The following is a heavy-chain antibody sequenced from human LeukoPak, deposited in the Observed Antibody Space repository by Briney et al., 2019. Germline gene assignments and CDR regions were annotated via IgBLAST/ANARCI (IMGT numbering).Heavy chain of an antibody. V-gene: IGHV3-30*02. D-gene: IGHD3-22*01. J-gene: IGHJ6*03. Sequence: PGGSLRLSCAASGFTFSSYGMHWVRQAPGKGLEWVAFTRYDGSNKYYADSVKGRFTISRDNSKNTLYLQMNSLRAEDTAVYYCAKDYYYDSSGHYYYMDVWGKGTTVTISS. CDR3: AKDYYYDSSGHYYYMDV. CDR2: TRYDGSNK. CDR1: GFTFSSYG.